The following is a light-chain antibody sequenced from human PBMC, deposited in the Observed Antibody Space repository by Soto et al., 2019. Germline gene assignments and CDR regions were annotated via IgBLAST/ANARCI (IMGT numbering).Light chain of an antibody. V-gene: IGKV1-39*01. Sequence: DIQMTQSPSSLSASVGDRVTITCRASQSISSCLSWYQQKPGKAPKLLIYAASSLQSGVPSRFSGSGSGTDFTLTISSLQPDDFATYYCQQYNSYPWTFGQGTKVEIK. J-gene: IGKJ1*01. CDR2: AAS. CDR1: QSISSC. CDR3: QQYNSYPWT.